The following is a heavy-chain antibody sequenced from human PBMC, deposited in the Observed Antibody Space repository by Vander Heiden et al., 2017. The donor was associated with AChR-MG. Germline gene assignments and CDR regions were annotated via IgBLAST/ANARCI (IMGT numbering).Heavy chain of an antibody. Sequence: EVQLLESGGGSVQPGGSLRFSRAASGFTFSSYAMGWVRQAPGKGLEWVASISGTGGSPYYADSVKGRFTISRDNSKNILYLQMNSLGAEDTAVYYCAKDGWSSGFDYWGQGTLVTVSS. CDR3: AKDGWSSGFDY. CDR2: ISGTGGSP. CDR1: GFTFSSYA. J-gene: IGHJ4*02. V-gene: IGHV3-23*01. D-gene: IGHD6-19*01.